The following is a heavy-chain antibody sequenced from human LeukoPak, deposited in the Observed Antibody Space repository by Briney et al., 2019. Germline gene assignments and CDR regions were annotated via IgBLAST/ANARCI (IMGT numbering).Heavy chain of an antibody. Sequence: GGSLRLSCAASGFTFSSYSMNWVRQAPGKGLAWVSSISSSGSYIYYADSVKGRFTFSRDNAKNSLYLQMNSLRAEDTAVYYCARGSGVQVWSSLAYWGQGTLVTVSS. CDR2: ISSSGSYI. V-gene: IGHV3-21*01. CDR1: GFTFSSYS. J-gene: IGHJ4*02. CDR3: ARGSGVQVWSSLAY. D-gene: IGHD5-18*01.